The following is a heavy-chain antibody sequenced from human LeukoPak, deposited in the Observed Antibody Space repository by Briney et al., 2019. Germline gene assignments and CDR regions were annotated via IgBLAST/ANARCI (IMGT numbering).Heavy chain of an antibody. CDR3: ARPRNWGSREGFDY. D-gene: IGHD7-27*01. V-gene: IGHV3-48*01. CDR2: ISSLSRTI. J-gene: IGHJ4*02. Sequence: GGSLRLSCAASGFTFSSYNMNWVRQAPGKGLEWVSYISSLSRTIYHADSVKGRFTISRDNAKSSLYLQMNSLRAEDTAVYYCARPRNWGSREGFDYWGQGTLVTVSS. CDR1: GFTFSSYN.